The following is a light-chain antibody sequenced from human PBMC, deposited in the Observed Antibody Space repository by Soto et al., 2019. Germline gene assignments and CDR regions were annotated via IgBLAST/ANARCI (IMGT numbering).Light chain of an antibody. CDR2: DAS. CDR1: QSIRKS. CDR3: QQRVEWLPGAT. V-gene: IGKV3-11*01. J-gene: IGKJ5*01. Sequence: EIVLTHSPATLSLSPGERATLSCRASQSIRKSLAWYQQKPGQAPRLLIYDASNRATGIPARFSGSGSGTDFTLTISSLEPEDFAVYYCQQRVEWLPGATFGQGRRLEI.